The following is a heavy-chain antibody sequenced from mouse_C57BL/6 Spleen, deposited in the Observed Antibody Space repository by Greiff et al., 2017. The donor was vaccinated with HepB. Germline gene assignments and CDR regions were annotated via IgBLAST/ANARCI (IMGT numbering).Heavy chain of an antibody. CDR3: ARHIGYYFDY. CDR1: GFTFSSYT. V-gene: IGHV5-9*01. J-gene: IGHJ2*01. D-gene: IGHD2-14*01. CDR2: ISGGGGNT. Sequence: EVMLVESGGGLVKPGGSLKLSCAASGFTFSSYTMSWVRQTPEKRLEWVATISGGGGNTYYPDSVKGRFTISRDNAKNTLYLQMSSLRSEDTALYYCARHIGYYFDYWGQGTTLTVSS.